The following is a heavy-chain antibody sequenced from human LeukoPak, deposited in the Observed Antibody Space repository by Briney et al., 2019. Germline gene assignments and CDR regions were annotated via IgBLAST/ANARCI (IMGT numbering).Heavy chain of an antibody. CDR1: GFTFSSYG. V-gene: IGHV3-30*02. CDR3: AKDVLGGSGYFLFDP. CDR2: IRYDGSK. Sequence: PGGSLRLSCAASGFTFSSYGMHWVRQAPGKGLEWVAFIRYDGSKYYADSVKGRFTISRDNSKNTLYLQMNSLRADDTAVYYCAKDVLGGSGYFLFDPWGRGTLVTVSS. D-gene: IGHD3-3*01. J-gene: IGHJ5*02.